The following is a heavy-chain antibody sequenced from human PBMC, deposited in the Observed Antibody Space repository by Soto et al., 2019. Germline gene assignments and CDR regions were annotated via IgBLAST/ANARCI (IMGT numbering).Heavy chain of an antibody. CDR1: GGSFSGYY. V-gene: IGHV4-34*01. D-gene: IGHD2-15*01. Sequence: SETLSLTCAVYGGSFSGYYWSWIRQPPGKGLEWIGEINHSGSTNYNPSLKSRVTISVDTSKNQFSLKLSPVTAADTAVYYCARGGALGYCSGGSCGGSHFYYYYGMDVWGQGTTVTVSS. CDR3: ARGGALGYCSGGSCGGSHFYYYYGMDV. CDR2: INHSGST. J-gene: IGHJ6*02.